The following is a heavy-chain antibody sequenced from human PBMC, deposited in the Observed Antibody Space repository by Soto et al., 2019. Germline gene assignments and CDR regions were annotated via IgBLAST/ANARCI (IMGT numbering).Heavy chain of an antibody. J-gene: IGHJ4*02. Sequence: QVQLQESGPGLVKPSETLSLTCTVSGVSITSYYWSWVRQPPGKGLEWIGSIYYSGNTNYNPSLESRVTISVDTSENQFSLKLSSVTAADTAVYYCARRRDYFDYWGQGTLVTVSS. CDR2: IYYSGNT. CDR1: GVSITSYY. V-gene: IGHV4-59*08. CDR3: ARRRDYFDY.